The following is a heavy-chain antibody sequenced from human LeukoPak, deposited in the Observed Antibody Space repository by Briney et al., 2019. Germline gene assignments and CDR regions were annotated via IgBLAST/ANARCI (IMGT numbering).Heavy chain of an antibody. CDR1: GGSISSGSYY. CDR2: IYTSGST. CDR3: ARAGIAVAGTNWFDP. J-gene: IGHJ5*02. Sequence: SETLSLTCTVSGGSISSGSYYWSWIRQPAGKGLEWIGRIYTSGSTNYNPSLKSRVTVSVDTSKNQFSLKLSSVTVADTAVYYCARAGIAVAGTNWFDPWGQGTLVTVSS. D-gene: IGHD6-19*01. V-gene: IGHV4-61*02.